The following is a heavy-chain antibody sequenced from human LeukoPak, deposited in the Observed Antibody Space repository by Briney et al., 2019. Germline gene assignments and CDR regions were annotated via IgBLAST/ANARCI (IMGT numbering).Heavy chain of an antibody. CDR1: GFTFSSYS. Sequence: TPGGPLRLSCAASGFTFSSYSMNWVRQAPGKGLEWVSSISSSSSYIYYADSVKGRFTISRDNAKNSLYLQMNSLRAEDTAVYYCARGALIGGLGYCSSTSCSKYYYYYYMDVWGKGTTVTISS. CDR2: ISSSSSYI. J-gene: IGHJ6*03. D-gene: IGHD2-2*01. CDR3: ARGALIGGLGYCSSTSCSKYYYYYYMDV. V-gene: IGHV3-21*01.